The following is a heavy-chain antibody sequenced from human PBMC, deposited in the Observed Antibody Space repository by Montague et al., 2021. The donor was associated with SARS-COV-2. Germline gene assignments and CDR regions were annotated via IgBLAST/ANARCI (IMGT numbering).Heavy chain of an antibody. J-gene: IGHJ6*03. CDR1: GGSFSTYS. V-gene: IGHV4-34*01. Sequence: SETLSLTCAVHGGSFSTYSWSWIRQPPGKGLEWIGEIYHGGSTNYNPSLKSRVTISADTSKNQFSLKLTSVAAADTAVYYCARLGDGVVPSPILGVGPYYSYYYMDVWGKGTTVTVSS. CDR2: IYHGGST. D-gene: IGHD3-10*01. CDR3: ARLGDGVVPSPILGVGPYYSYYYMDV.